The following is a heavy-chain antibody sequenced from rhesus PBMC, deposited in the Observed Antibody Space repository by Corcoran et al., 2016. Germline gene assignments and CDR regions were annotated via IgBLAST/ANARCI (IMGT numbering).Heavy chain of an antibody. D-gene: IGHD4-4*01. CDR3: ASGGYCSYLTTDYFDY. CDR2: IYGSGSST. J-gene: IGHJ4*01. CDR1: GGSISSSY. Sequence: QLQLQESGPGLVKPSETLSVTCAVSGGSISSSYWSWIRQAPGKGLEWIGYIYGSGSSTNYNPSLKSRVTLSVATSKNQRSLKMSSVTAADTAVYYCASGGYCSYLTTDYFDYWGQGVLVTVSS. V-gene: IGHV4-169*02.